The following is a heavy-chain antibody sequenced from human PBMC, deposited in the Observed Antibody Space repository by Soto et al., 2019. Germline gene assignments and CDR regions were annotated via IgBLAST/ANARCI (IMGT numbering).Heavy chain of an antibody. CDR2: ILPIFGTA. CDR3: ARAAMITFGGVILGYFDL. Sequence: QVQLVQSGAEVKKPGSSVKVSCKASGGTFSSYAISWVRQAPGQGLEWMGGILPIFGTANYVQKFQGRVTITAHESTSTAYMERSSLRYEDPAVYYCARAAMITFGGVILGYFDLWGRGTLVTVSS. V-gene: IGHV1-69*12. D-gene: IGHD3-16*02. CDR1: GGTFSSYA. J-gene: IGHJ2*01.